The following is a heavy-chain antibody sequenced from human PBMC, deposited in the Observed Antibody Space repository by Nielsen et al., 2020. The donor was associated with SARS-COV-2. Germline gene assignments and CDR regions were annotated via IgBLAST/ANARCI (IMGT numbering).Heavy chain of an antibody. Sequence: GESLKISCAASGFTFSSYWMHWVRQAPGNGLVWVSRINSDGSSTSYADSVKGRFTISRDNAKNTLYLQMNSLRAEDTAVYYCARSSYYGDSGDYYFDYWGQGTLVTVSS. V-gene: IGHV3-74*01. CDR3: ARSSYYGDSGDYYFDY. CDR1: GFTFSSYW. CDR2: INSDGSST. J-gene: IGHJ4*02. D-gene: IGHD4-17*01.